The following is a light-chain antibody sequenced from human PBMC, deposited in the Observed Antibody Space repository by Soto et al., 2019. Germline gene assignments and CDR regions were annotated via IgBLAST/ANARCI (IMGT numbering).Light chain of an antibody. CDR3: SSYTSSSTWV. V-gene: IGLV2-14*01. CDR1: SSDIGRYNY. CDR2: EVS. J-gene: IGLJ3*02. Sequence: QSALTQPASVSGSPGQSITISCTGSSSDIGRYNYVSWYQQLPGKAPKLMIYEVSNRPSGVSNRFSGSKSGNTASLTISGLQAEDEADYYCSSYTSSSTWVFGGGTKLTVL.